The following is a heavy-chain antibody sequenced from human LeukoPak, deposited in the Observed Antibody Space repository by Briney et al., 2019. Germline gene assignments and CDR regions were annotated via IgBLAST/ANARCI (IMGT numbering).Heavy chain of an antibody. V-gene: IGHV3-23*01. CDR1: GFTFSSYA. CDR2: ISGSGGST. Sequence: GGSLRLSCAASGFTFSSYAMSWVRQAPGKGLEWVSAISGSGGSTYYADSVKGRFTISGDNSKNTLYLQMNSLRAEDTAVYYCAKWYSSSWSPYYFDYWGQGTLVTVSS. D-gene: IGHD6-13*01. CDR3: AKWYSSSWSPYYFDY. J-gene: IGHJ4*02.